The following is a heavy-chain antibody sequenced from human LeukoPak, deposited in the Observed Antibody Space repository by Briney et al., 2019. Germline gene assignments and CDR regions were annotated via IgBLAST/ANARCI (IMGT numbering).Heavy chain of an antibody. D-gene: IGHD3-16*01. CDR1: GGSISSGGYS. Sequence: SQTLSLTCAVSGGSISSGGYSWSWIRQPPGKGLEWIGYIYHSGSTYYNPSLKSRVTISVDTSKNQFSLKLSSVTAADTAVYYCAREGGELDWNYVDYWGQGTLVTVSS. CDR2: IYHSGST. V-gene: IGHV4-30-2*01. CDR3: AREGGELDWNYVDY. J-gene: IGHJ4*02.